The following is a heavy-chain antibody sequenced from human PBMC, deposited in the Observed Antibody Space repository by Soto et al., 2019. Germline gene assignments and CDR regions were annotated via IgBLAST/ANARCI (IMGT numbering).Heavy chain of an antibody. D-gene: IGHD5-12*01. CDR3: ARRFYDGNEGFNY. CDR2: FYYSGST. J-gene: IGHJ4*02. CDR1: GGSIRSSSFY. V-gene: IGHV4-39*01. Sequence: QLQLQESGPGLVKPSETLSLTCTVSGGSIRSSSFYWGWIRQPPGRGLEWIGGFYYSGSTYYSPSLKSRVPISVYTSKNQFSLNLSSVTAADTAVYYCARRFYDGNEGFNYWGQGTLLTVSS.